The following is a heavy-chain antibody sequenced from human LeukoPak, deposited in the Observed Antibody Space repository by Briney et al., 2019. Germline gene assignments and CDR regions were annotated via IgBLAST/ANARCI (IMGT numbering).Heavy chain of an antibody. J-gene: IGHJ4*02. D-gene: IGHD3-22*01. CDR3: ARVARGDSSGYPILDY. CDR1: GGTFSSYA. Sequence: GSSVKVSCKASGGTFSSYAISWVRQAPGQGLEWMGVFIPIFGPANYAQKFQGRVTITTDESTSTAYKELSSLRSEDTAVYYCARVARGDSSGYPILDYWGQGTLVTVSS. V-gene: IGHV1-69*05. CDR2: FIPIFGPA.